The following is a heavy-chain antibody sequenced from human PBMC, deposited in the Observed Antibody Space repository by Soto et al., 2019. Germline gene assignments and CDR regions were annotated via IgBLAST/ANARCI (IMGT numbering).Heavy chain of an antibody. J-gene: IGHJ6*02. Sequence: QVQLQQSGPGLVKPSETLSLTCSVSGGSISNYYWSWIRQTPGKGLEWIGYVHNSGTTSYNPSLKGRVTISVDTSRNQFSLKLTSVTAADTALYYCAREMTIFGVAPGGGVDVWGQGTTVTVSS. CDR3: AREMTIFGVAPGGGVDV. CDR2: VHNSGTT. CDR1: GGSISNYY. V-gene: IGHV4-59*01. D-gene: IGHD3-3*01.